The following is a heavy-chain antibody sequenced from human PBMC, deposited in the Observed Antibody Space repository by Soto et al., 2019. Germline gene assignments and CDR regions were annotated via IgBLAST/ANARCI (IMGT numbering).Heavy chain of an antibody. CDR3: ARVYTAMVTYYYYGMDV. CDR1: GGSSSSSSYY. D-gene: IGHD5-18*01. Sequence: SETLSLTCTVSGGSSSSSSYYWGGIRQPPGKGLEWIGSIYYSGSTYYNPSLKSRVTISVDTSKNQFSLKLSSVTAADTAVYYCARVYTAMVTYYYYGMDVWGQGTTVPVSS. V-gene: IGHV4-39*01. CDR2: IYYSGST. J-gene: IGHJ6*02.